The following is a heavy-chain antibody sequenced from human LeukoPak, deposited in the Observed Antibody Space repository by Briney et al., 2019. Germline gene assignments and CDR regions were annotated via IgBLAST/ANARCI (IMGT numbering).Heavy chain of an antibody. CDR1: GFTFSSYS. D-gene: IGHD1-1*01. J-gene: IGHJ4*02. V-gene: IGHV3-21*01. Sequence: GGSLRLSCAASGFTFSSYSMNWVRQAPGKGLEWVSSISSSSSYIYYADSVKGRFTISRDNSKNTLYLQMSSLRAEDTAVYYCVKEEAILWNDVLYYWGQGTLVTVSS. CDR2: ISSSSSYI. CDR3: VKEEAILWNDVLYY.